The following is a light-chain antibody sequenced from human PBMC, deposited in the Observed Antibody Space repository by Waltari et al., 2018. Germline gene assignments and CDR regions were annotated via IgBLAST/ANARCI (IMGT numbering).Light chain of an antibody. J-gene: IGKJ1*01. Sequence: EIVFTQSPGTLSLSQGESATLSCRTSQSVTRALAWYQQKPGQAPRLLIYGASNRATGIPDRFSGSGSGTDFSLTISSLEPEDFAVYYCQHYLRLPVTFGQGTKVEVK. V-gene: IGKV3-20*01. CDR1: QSVTRA. CDR3: QHYLRLPVT. CDR2: GAS.